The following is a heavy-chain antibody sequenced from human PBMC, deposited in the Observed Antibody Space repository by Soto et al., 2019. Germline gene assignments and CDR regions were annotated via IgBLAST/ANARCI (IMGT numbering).Heavy chain of an antibody. CDR2: IIPIFGTA. D-gene: IGHD2-21*02. V-gene: IGHV1-69*13. Sequence: SVKVSFKASGGTFSSYAISWVRQAPGQGLEWMGGIIPIFGTANYAQKFQGRVTITADESTSTAYMELSSLRSEDTAVYYCARDEHSVVVTAIPFYGMDVWGQGTTVTVSS. J-gene: IGHJ6*02. CDR3: ARDEHSVVVTAIPFYGMDV. CDR1: GGTFSSYA.